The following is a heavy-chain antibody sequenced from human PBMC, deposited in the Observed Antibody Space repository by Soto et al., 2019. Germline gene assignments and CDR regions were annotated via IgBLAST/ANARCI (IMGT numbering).Heavy chain of an antibody. V-gene: IGHV1-69*06. CDR3: ARYYYDGRGLYSWYFDL. CDR1: GGTFSNYA. Sequence: QVQLVPSGTEVKKPGSSVKVSCKASGGTFSNYAVSWVRQSPGQGLEWMGNIIPIFGTKNYAQKFVGRLTISADKSTGTAYMDLSSRRAEDTAVYYCARYYYDGRGLYSWYFDLGGRGTLVTVSS. D-gene: IGHD3-22*01. J-gene: IGHJ2*01. CDR2: IIPIFGTK.